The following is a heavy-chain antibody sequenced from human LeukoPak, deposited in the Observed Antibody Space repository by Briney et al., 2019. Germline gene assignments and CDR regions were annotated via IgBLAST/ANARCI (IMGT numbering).Heavy chain of an antibody. J-gene: IGHJ6*02. CDR3: AKDGPYYGVDV. CDR2: ISSSSGTI. V-gene: IGHV3-48*01. CDR1: GFTFSGYS. Sequence: GSLRLSCAASGFTFSGYSMNWVRQAPGKGLERVSYISSSSGTISYADSVKGRFTISRDNAQNSLYLQMNSLRAEDTAVYYCAKDGPYYGVDVWGQGTTVTVSS.